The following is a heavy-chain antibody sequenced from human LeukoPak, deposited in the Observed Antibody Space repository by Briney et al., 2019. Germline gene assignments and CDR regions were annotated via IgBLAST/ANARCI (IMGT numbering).Heavy chain of an antibody. CDR3: ARNYDYDDAFDI. V-gene: IGHV1-69*01. J-gene: IGHJ3*02. CDR1: GGTFSSYA. CDR2: IIPIFGTA. Sequence: WASVTVSCTAFGGTFSSYAISWVRQAPGQGLEWMGGIIPIFGTANYAQKFQGRVTITADESTSTAYMELSSLRSEDTAVYYCARNYDYDDAFDIWGQGTMVTVSS. D-gene: IGHD3-16*01.